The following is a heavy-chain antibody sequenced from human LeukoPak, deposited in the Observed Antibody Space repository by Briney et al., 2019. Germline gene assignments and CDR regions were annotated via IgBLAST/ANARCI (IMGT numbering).Heavy chain of an antibody. CDR2: VNWNGDRT. Sequence: PGGSLRLSCAASGFSFDDYAMSWVRQAPGKGLEWVSGVNWNGDRTGYADSVKGRFTISRDNAKNSLYLQMKSLRAEDTAVYYCAILAENIVVVVAATKQDYWGQGTLVTVSS. V-gene: IGHV3-20*04. CDR3: AILAENIVVVVAATKQDY. CDR1: GFSFDDYA. J-gene: IGHJ4*02. D-gene: IGHD2-15*01.